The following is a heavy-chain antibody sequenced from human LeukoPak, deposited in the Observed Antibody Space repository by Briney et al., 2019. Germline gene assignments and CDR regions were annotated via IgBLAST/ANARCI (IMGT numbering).Heavy chain of an antibody. V-gene: IGHV3-30-3*01. CDR3: ARDGAEGYCSGGSCYSLYY. Sequence: TGRSLRPSCAASGFTFSSYAMHWVRQAPGKGLEWVAVISYDGSNKYYADSVRGRFTISRDNSKNTLYLQMNSLRAEDTAVYYCARDGAEGYCSGGSCYSLYYWGQGTLVTVSS. CDR1: GFTFSSYA. J-gene: IGHJ4*02. D-gene: IGHD2-15*01. CDR2: ISYDGSNK.